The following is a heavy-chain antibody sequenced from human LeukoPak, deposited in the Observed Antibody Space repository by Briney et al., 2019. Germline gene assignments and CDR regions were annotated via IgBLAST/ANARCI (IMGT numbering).Heavy chain of an antibody. Sequence: GGSLRLSCAASGFTFSSYAMSWVRQAPGKGLEWVSAISGSGGSTYYADSVKGRFTISRDNAKNSLYLLMNSLRAEDTAVYYCARDLGGYYGSNWFDPWGQGTLVTVSS. D-gene: IGHD3-10*01. CDR1: GFTFSSYA. CDR3: ARDLGGYYGSNWFDP. J-gene: IGHJ5*02. CDR2: ISGSGGST. V-gene: IGHV3-23*01.